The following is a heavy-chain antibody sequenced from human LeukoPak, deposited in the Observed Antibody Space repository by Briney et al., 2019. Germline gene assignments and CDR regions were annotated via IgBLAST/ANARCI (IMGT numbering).Heavy chain of an antibody. CDR3: TRDFGDYIYYGLDV. D-gene: IGHD4-17*01. J-gene: IGHJ6*02. CDR1: GFTFTNYA. V-gene: IGHV3-49*04. CDR2: IGRKSSGGTT. Sequence: GGSLRLSCEVSGFTFTNYAMSWVPPAPGKGVVRVGYIGRKSSGGTTEYAASVKDRFTISIDDSKRIAYLQMNSLKTEDTALYYCTRDFGDYIYYGLDVWGQGTTVTVSS.